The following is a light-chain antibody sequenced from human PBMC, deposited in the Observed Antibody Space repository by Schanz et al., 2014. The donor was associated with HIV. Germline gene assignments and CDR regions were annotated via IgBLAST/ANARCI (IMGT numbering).Light chain of an antibody. CDR1: NIGSKN. CDR3: QVWDSSSDHRVV. CDR2: YDS. Sequence: SYELTQPLSVSVALGQTARITCGGNNIGSKNVHWYQQKPGQAPVLVIYYDSDRPSGIPERFSGSNSGNTATLTISRVEAGDEADYYCQVWDSSSDHRVVFGGGTKLTVL. V-gene: IGLV3-21*04. J-gene: IGLJ2*01.